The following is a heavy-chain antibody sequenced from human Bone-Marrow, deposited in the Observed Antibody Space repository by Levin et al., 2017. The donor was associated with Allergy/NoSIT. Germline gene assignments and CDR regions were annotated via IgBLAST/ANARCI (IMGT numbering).Heavy chain of an antibody. CDR1: GFTFSNYA. V-gene: IGHV3-23*01. Sequence: PGGSLRLSCAASGFTFSNYAMSWVRQAPGTGLEWVSAISGSDPGTYHANSVKGRFTISRDNSKSTVYLQMNSLRADDTAVYYCAKAPRGSCTGTLCYYFDFWGHGTLVTVSS. J-gene: IGHJ4*01. CDR2: ISGSDPGT. CDR3: AKAPRGSCTGTLCYYFDF. D-gene: IGHD2-8*02.